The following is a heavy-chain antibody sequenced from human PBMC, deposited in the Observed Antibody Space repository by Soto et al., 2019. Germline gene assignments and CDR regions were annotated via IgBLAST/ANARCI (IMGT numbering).Heavy chain of an antibody. CDR2: IKQDGSEE. D-gene: IGHD3-3*01. J-gene: IGHJ6*02. CDR3: VRTHFDSWSCNFYGMDV. CDR1: GQTFNRYW. V-gene: IGHV3-7*03. Sequence: DVQLAESGGGLVQPGGSLRLSCVASGQTFNRYWMSWVRQAPGKGLEWVDNIKQDGSEEYYVDSVQGRFTISRDNAKKSLYLQMNSLRAEDTAMYYCVRTHFDSWSCNFYGMDVWGQGTMVTVSS.